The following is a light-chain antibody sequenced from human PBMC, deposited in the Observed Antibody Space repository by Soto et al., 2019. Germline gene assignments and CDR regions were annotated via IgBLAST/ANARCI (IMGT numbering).Light chain of an antibody. CDR3: LLFYGDAWV. CDR2: STS. J-gene: IGLJ3*02. CDR1: TGAVTSGYY. V-gene: IGLV7-43*01. Sequence: QTVVTQEPSLTVYPGGTVTLTCASSTGAVTSGYYPNWFQQKAGQAPRVLIYSTSNKHSWTPARFSGSLLGGKAALTLSGVQPEDEAEYYCLLFYGDAWVFGGGTKVTVL.